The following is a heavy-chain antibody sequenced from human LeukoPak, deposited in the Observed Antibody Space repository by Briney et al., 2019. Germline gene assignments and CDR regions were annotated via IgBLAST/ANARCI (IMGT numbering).Heavy chain of an antibody. Sequence: SETLSLTCTVSGASVSSNNYYWVWIRQPPGKELEWIASIYDGGSAYYDPSLNSRVTISVDTSENHFSLKLRSVTAADTAIYFCARQLKLIPAATLDYWGQGTLVTVSS. CDR1: GASVSSNNYY. J-gene: IGHJ4*02. CDR2: IYDGGSA. V-gene: IGHV4-39*01. D-gene: IGHD2-2*01. CDR3: ARQLKLIPAATLDY.